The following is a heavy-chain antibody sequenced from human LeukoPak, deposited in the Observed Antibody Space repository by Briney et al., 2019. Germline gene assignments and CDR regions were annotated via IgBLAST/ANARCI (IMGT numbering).Heavy chain of an antibody. D-gene: IGHD3-22*01. CDR3: ARGGDSSGYYLLDAFDI. Sequence: KTSETLSLTCAVYGGAFSGYYWSWIRQPPGKGLDWIGEINHSGSTNYNPSLKSRVTISVVTSKNQFSLKLSSVTAADTAVYYCARGGDSSGYYLLDAFDIWGQGTMVTVSS. CDR1: GGAFSGYY. J-gene: IGHJ3*02. V-gene: IGHV4-34*01. CDR2: INHSGST.